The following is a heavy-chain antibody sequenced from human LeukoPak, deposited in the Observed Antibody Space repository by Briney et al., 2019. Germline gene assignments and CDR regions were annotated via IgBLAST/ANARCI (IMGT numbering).Heavy chain of an antibody. CDR3: ARAPITSPFYFDY. CDR2: RSGGST. V-gene: IGHV3-20*04. CDR1: GFAFDEHG. D-gene: IGHD2-2*01. J-gene: IGHJ4*02. Sequence: GGSLRLSCTASGFAFDEHGMSWVRQVPGKGLEWVSGRSGGSTGYADPLRGRFTISRDNAKNSLYLQMDSLRAGDTALYYCARAPITSPFYFDYWGQGTLVTVSS.